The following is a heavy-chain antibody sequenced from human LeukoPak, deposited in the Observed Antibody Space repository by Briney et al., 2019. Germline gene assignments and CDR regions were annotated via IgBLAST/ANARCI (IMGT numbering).Heavy chain of an antibody. CDR3: ARDPLGTRPGFDY. J-gene: IGHJ4*02. CDR2: ISYDGSNK. D-gene: IGHD1-1*01. CDR1: GFTFSSYA. V-gene: IGHV3-30*04. Sequence: PGRSLRLSCAASGFTFSSYAMHWVRQAPGKGLEWVAVISYDGSNKYYADSVKGRFTISRDNSKNTLYLQMNSLRAGDTAVYYCARDPLGTRPGFDYWGQGTLVTVSS.